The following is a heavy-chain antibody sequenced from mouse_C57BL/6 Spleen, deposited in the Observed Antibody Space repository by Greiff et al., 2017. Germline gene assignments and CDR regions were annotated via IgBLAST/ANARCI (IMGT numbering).Heavy chain of an antibody. CDR2: IDPENGDT. J-gene: IGHJ2*01. Sequence: EVQLKESGAELVRPGASVKLSCTASGFNIKDDYMHWVKQRPEQGLEWIGWIDPENGDTEYASKFQGKATITADTSSNTAYLQLSSLTSEDTAVYYCTTKGGTTVGYFDYWGQGTTLTVSS. D-gene: IGHD1-1*01. CDR3: TTKGGTTVGYFDY. V-gene: IGHV14-4*01. CDR1: GFNIKDDY.